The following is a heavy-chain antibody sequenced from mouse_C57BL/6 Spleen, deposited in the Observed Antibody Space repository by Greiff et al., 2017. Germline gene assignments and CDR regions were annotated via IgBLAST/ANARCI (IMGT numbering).Heavy chain of an antibody. CDR1: GFTFSSYT. D-gene: IGHD3-3*01. CDR3: ARHRGQPYYYAMDY. CDR2: ISGGGGNT. Sequence: EVMLVESGGGLVKPGGSLKLSCAASGFTFSSYTMSWVRQTPEKRLEWVATISGGGGNTYYPDSVKGRFTISRDNAKNTLYLQISSLRSEDTALYYCARHRGQPYYYAMDYWGQGTSVTVSS. V-gene: IGHV5-9*01. J-gene: IGHJ4*01.